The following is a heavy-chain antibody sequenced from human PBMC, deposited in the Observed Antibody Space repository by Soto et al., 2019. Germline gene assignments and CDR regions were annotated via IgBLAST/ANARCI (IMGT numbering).Heavy chain of an antibody. CDR1: GGTFSSYA. V-gene: IGHV1-69*13. D-gene: IGHD3-16*02. CDR3: AAGRYVWGSYRDYFDY. CDR2: IIPIFGTA. J-gene: IGHJ4*02. Sequence: GASVKVSCKASGGTFSSYAISWVRRAPGQGLEWMGGIIPIFGTANYAQKFQGRVTITADESTSTAYMELSSLRSEDTAVYYCAAGRYVWGSYRDYFDYWGQGTLVTVSS.